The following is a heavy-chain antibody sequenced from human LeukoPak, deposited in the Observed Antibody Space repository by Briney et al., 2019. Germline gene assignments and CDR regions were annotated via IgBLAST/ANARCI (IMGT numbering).Heavy chain of an antibody. V-gene: IGHV3-11*01. CDR2: ISRSGSTK. D-gene: IGHD3-22*01. Sequence: PGGSLRLSCAASGFTFSDYNMRWIRQAPGKGLEWVSSISRSGSTKYYADSVKGRFTISRDNAKNSLFLQMNSLRAEDTAVYYCARNFGGGDSSGPYYWGQGTLVTVSS. J-gene: IGHJ4*02. CDR1: GFTFSDYN. CDR3: ARNFGGGDSSGPYY.